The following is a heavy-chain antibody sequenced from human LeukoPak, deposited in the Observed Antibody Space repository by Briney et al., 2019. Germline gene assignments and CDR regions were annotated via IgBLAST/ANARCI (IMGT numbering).Heavy chain of an antibody. Sequence: GESLKISCKGSGYRFTSYWIGWVRQMPRKGLEWMGIIYPGDSDTIYSPSFQGQVTISADKSTSTANLQWSSLKAPDTAMYYCARSGGNYYSIWGQGTMVTVSS. J-gene: IGHJ3*02. V-gene: IGHV5-51*01. CDR1: GYRFTSYW. CDR2: IYPGDSDT. D-gene: IGHD1-26*01. CDR3: ARSGGNYYSI.